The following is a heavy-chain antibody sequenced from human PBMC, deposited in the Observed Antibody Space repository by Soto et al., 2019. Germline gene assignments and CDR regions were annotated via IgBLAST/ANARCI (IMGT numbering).Heavy chain of an antibody. J-gene: IGHJ3*02. V-gene: IGHV5-51*01. D-gene: IGHD2-15*01. Sequence: GESLKISCKGPGYGFSIHWVAWLRQMPGKGLEWVGIIYPGNSNTMYSPSFQGQVTISADTALSTTYLQWDTLKPSDTAIYFCPSDPHCNVGNCPMGGFDMWGQETMVTVSS. CDR1: GYGFSIHW. CDR3: PSDPHCNVGNCPMGGFDM. CDR2: IYPGNSNT.